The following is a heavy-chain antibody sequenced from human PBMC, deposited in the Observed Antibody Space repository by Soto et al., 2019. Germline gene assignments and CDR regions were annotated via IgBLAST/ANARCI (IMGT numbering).Heavy chain of an antibody. J-gene: IGHJ4*02. D-gene: IGHD3-16*02. CDR1: GYTFSSHA. CDR2: ISGSGGST. V-gene: IGHV3-23*01. CDR3: AKRGPFGGVIVPFDY. Sequence: EVQLLESGGGLVQPGGSLRLSCAASGYTFSSHAMSWVRQAPGKGLDWVSGISGSGGSTYYADSVKGRFTISRDNSKNTLHLQMNGLGGEETVVYYCAKRGPFGGVIVPFDYWGQGTLVTVSS.